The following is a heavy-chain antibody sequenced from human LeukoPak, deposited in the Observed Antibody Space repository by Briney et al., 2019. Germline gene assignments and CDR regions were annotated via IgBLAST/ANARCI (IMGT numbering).Heavy chain of an antibody. CDR3: AKARGSSWYKAFDI. Sequence: GGSLRLSCAASGFSFSTYGMHWVRQAPGKGLEWVAVISSDGSTQYYADSVKGRFTISRDNSKNTLYLQMNSLRAEDTAVYYCAKARGSSWYKAFDIWGQGTMVTVSS. CDR2: ISSDGSTQ. J-gene: IGHJ3*02. V-gene: IGHV3-30*18. CDR1: GFSFSTYG. D-gene: IGHD6-13*01.